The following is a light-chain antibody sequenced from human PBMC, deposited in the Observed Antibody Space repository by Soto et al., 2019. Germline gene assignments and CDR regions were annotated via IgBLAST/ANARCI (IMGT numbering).Light chain of an antibody. Sequence: QSVLTQPPSVSGAPGQRVTISCTGRSSNIGAGFDVQWYQQLPRTAPKLLIYGNSNRPSGVPDRFSGSKSGTSASLAITGLQAEDEADYYCQSYDSSLSTWVFGGGTKLTVL. CDR2: GNS. CDR3: QSYDSSLSTWV. J-gene: IGLJ3*02. V-gene: IGLV1-40*01. CDR1: SSNIGAGFD.